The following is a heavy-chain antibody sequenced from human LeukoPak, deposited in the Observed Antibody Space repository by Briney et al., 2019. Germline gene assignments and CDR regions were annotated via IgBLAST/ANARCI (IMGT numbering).Heavy chain of an antibody. D-gene: IGHD3-10*01. CDR2: IYYSGST. J-gene: IGHJ4*02. CDR1: GGSISSYY. CDR3: ARDRRYYGSGSYFRFDY. Sequence: SETLSLTCTVSGGSISSYYWSWIRQPPGKGLEWIGYIYYSGSTNYNPSLKSRVTISVDTSKNQFSLKLSTATAADTAVYYCARDRRYYGSGSYFRFDYWGQGTLVTVSS. V-gene: IGHV4-59*01.